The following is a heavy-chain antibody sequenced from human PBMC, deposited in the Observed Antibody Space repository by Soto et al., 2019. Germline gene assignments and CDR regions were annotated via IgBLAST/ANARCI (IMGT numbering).Heavy chain of an antibody. Sequence: PGGSLRLSCAASRFSFSTSAIHWVRQAPGKGLEWVAIISSDGSRKFYADSVRGRFTVSRDNVANTLHLQMNSLRAEDTAVYYCAKDPGHDYGDYPFDYWGQGTLVTVSS. D-gene: IGHD4-17*01. V-gene: IGHV3-30-3*01. CDR2: ISSDGSRK. CDR1: RFSFSTSA. J-gene: IGHJ4*02. CDR3: AKDPGHDYGDYPFDY.